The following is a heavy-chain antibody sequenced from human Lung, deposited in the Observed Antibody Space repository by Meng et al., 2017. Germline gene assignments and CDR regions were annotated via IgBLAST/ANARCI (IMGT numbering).Heavy chain of an antibody. CDR3: ARAATRIAARRAAGNWFDP. J-gene: IGHJ5*02. D-gene: IGHD6-6*01. CDR1: GFTFSSYW. Sequence: GGSLRLSCAASGFTFSSYWMHWVRQAPGKGLVWVSRINSDGSSTSYADSMKGRFNISRDTAMNTLYLQMNSLRAEDTAVYYCARAATRIAARRAAGNWFDPWGQGTLVTVSS. V-gene: IGHV3-74*01. CDR2: INSDGSST.